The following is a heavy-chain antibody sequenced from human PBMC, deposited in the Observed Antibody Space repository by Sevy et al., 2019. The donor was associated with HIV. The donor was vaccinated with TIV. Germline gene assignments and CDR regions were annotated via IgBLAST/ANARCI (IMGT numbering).Heavy chain of an antibody. D-gene: IGHD4-17*01. CDR1: GFTFTTYW. CDR3: ARHHASYGVTGYYYYYGLDV. J-gene: IGHJ6*02. CDR2: IYPDDSDT. Sequence: GESLKISCKGSGFTFTTYWIGWVRQMTGKGLEWIGIIYPDDSDTRYSPSFQGQVTISVDKSISTAYLQWSTLKASDTAMYYCARHHASYGVTGYYYYYGLDVWGQGTTVTVSS. V-gene: IGHV5-51*01.